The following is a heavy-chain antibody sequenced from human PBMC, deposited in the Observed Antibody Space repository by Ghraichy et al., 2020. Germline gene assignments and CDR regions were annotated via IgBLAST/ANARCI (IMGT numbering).Heavy chain of an antibody. CDR2: IYYSGTT. Sequence: GSLRLSCTVSDGSISNYYWSWIRQPPGKGLEWIGYIYYSGTTNYNPSLKSRVTISIDTSKNQFSLKLSSVTAADTAVYYCARDSGSGDYWGQGTLVTVSS. CDR1: DGSISNYY. V-gene: IGHV4-59*01. J-gene: IGHJ4*02. CDR3: ARDSGSGDY. D-gene: IGHD3-10*01.